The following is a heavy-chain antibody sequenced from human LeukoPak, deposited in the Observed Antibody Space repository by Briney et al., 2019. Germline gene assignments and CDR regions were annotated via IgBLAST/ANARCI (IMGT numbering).Heavy chain of an antibody. CDR1: GYTFTGYY. J-gene: IGHJ4*02. Sequence: ASVKVSCKASGYTFTGYYMHWVRQAPGQGLEWMGWINPNSGGTNYAQKSQGRVTMTRDTSISTAYMELSRLRSDDTAVYYCASLVPAVFDYWGQGTLVTVSS. CDR3: ASLVPAVFDY. CDR2: INPNSGGT. V-gene: IGHV1-2*02. D-gene: IGHD2-2*01.